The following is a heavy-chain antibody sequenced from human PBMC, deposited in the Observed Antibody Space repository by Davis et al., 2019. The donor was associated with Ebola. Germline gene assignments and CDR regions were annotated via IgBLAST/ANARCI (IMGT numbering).Heavy chain of an antibody. Sequence: SETLSLTCTVSGGSISSSSYYWSWIRQPPGKGLEWIGYIYYSGTTTHNPSLKSRVTISVDTSKNQFSLKLSSVTAADTAVYYCARAGGYYYDSSGYYAGYYVDYWGQGTLVTVSS. CDR1: GGSISSSSYY. J-gene: IGHJ4*02. D-gene: IGHD3-22*01. CDR3: ARAGGYYYDSSGYYAGYYVDY. CDR2: IYYSGTT. V-gene: IGHV4-61*01.